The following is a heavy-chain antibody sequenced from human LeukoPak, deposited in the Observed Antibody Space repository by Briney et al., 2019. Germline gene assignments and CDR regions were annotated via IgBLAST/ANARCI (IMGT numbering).Heavy chain of an antibody. CDR2: IKSKTDGGTT. V-gene: IGHV3-15*07. CDR1: GFTFSNAW. D-gene: IGHD1-26*01. J-gene: IGHJ4*02. Sequence: GGSLRLSCAASGFTFSNAWMNWVRQAPGKGLEWVGRIKSKTDGGTTDYAAPVKGRFIISRDDSTNTIYLHMDSLRTDDTAVYYCTRYSGSPGDYWGQGTLVTVSS. CDR3: TRYSGSPGDY.